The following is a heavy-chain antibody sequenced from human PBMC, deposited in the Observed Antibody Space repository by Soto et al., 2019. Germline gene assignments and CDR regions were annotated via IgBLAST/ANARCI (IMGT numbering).Heavy chain of an antibody. CDR1: GDSVGSRSYH. Sequence: SETLSVTCTVSGDSVGSRSYHWAWIRQPPGKGLEWIGTINYSGNTYYNPSLKSRVTISVDTSKSQFSLKLTSVTAADTAVYYCARERGPDILTGYYKPPGGMDVWGQGTTVTVSS. D-gene: IGHD3-9*01. CDR2: INYSGNT. V-gene: IGHV4-39*02. CDR3: ARERGPDILTGYYKPPGGMDV. J-gene: IGHJ6*02.